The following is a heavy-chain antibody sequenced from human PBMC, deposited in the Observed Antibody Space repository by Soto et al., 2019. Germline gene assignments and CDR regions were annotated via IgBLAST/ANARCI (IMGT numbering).Heavy chain of an antibody. V-gene: IGHV3-30*18. CDR3: AKRGYVWWTYRHDLNYFEY. CDR1: VFTFSDYG. J-gene: IGHJ4*02. Sequence: VGSLRLSCASSVFTFSDYGMHCVRQSPGKWLEWVAVISHDGNNKYYGDSVKGRFTISRDNSKNTVYLQMNSLRAEDTAVYYCAKRGYVWWTYRHDLNYFEYWGQGALVNVS. D-gene: IGHD3-16*02. CDR2: ISHDGNNK.